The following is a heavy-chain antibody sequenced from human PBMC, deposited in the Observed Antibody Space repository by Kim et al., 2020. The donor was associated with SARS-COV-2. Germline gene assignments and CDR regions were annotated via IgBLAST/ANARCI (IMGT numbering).Heavy chain of an antibody. CDR3: ARAESRGTIFSRWESDFDY. J-gene: IGHJ4*02. CDR1: GYTFTSYA. Sequence: ASVKVSCKASGYTFTSYAMHWVRQAPGQRLEWMGWINAGNGNTKYSQKFQGRVTITRDTSASTAYMELSSLRSEDTAVYYCARAESRGTIFSRWESDFDYWGQGTLVTVSS. V-gene: IGHV1-3*01. CDR2: INAGNGNT. D-gene: IGHD3-9*01.